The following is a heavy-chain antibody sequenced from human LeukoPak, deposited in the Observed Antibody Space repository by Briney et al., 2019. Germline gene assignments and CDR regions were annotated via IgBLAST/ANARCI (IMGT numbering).Heavy chain of an antibody. CDR2: FIPMVGVE. V-gene: IGHV1-69*04. J-gene: IGHJ6*02. Sequence: SVKVSCKASGGTFSRNANSWVRQAPGQGLEWMGRFIPMVGVETYAQSFQGRVTITADRSTSTAYMELSSLRSEDTAVYYCARVQAVGVPVAIDAYYSYGMDVWGQGTAVTVSS. CDR3: ARVQAVGVPVAIDAYYSYGMDV. CDR1: GGTFSRNA. D-gene: IGHD2-15*01.